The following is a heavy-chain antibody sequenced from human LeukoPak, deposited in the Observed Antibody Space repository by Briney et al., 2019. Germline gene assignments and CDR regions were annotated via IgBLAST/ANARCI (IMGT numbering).Heavy chain of an antibody. CDR1: GFTFSNSW. CDR3: AGSGY. Sequence: GGSLRLSCATSGFTFSNSWMSWVRQAPGKGLEWVASIKKDGSDKYFVDSVKGRFTISRDNAKNSLFLQMNSLRAEVTAVYYCAGSGYWGQGTLVTVSS. D-gene: IGHD2-8*02. J-gene: IGHJ4*02. CDR2: IKKDGSDK. V-gene: IGHV3-7*05.